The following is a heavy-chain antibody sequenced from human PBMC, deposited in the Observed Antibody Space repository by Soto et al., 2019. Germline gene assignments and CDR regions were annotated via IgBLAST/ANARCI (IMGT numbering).Heavy chain of an antibody. V-gene: IGHV3-23*01. CDR3: AKERAARGIDY. D-gene: IGHD3-16*01. CDR1: GFAFNSYA. Sequence: EVQLLDSGGGLVQPGVSLRLSCAASGFAFNSYAMTWVRQAPGKGLEWVSTISNNGFTTYYADSVKGRFTISRDNSMHTVYLQMSSLRAEDTALYYCAKERAARGIDYWGQGTLVTVSS. J-gene: IGHJ4*02. CDR2: ISNNGFTT.